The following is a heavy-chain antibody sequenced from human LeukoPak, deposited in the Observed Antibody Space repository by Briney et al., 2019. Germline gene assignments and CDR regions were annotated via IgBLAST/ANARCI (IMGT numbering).Heavy chain of an antibody. D-gene: IGHD3-16*02. CDR2: ISGSGGST. V-gene: IGHV3-23*01. CDR3: AKDRIYVWGSYRDAFEI. CDR1: GFTFSNYA. J-gene: IGHJ3*02. Sequence: GGSLRLSCAASGFTFSNYAMSWVRQAPGKGLEWVSDISGSGGSTDYADSVKGRFTISRDNSKNTLYLQMNSLRAEDTAMYYCAKDRIYVWGSYRDAFEIWGQGTMVTVSS.